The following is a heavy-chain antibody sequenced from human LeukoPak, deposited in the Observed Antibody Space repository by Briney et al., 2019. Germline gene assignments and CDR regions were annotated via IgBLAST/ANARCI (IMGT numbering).Heavy chain of an antibody. V-gene: IGHV5-51*01. CDR3: ARLSYYDSSGYLSYFDY. Sequence: GESLKISCKGSGSSFTSYWIGWVRQMPGKGLEWMGIIYPGDSDTRYSPSFQGQVTISADKSISTAYLQWSSLKASDTAMYYCARLSYYDSSGYLSYFDYWGQGALVTVSS. CDR1: GSSFTSYW. CDR2: IYPGDSDT. D-gene: IGHD3-22*01. J-gene: IGHJ4*02.